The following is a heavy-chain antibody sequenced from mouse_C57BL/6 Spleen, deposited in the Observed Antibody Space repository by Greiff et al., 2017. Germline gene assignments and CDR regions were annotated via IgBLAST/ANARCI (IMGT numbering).Heavy chain of an antibody. Sequence: LVESGAELVRPGASVKLSCKASGYTFTDYYINWVKQRPGQGLEWIARIYPGSGNTYYNEKFKGKATLTAEKSSSTAYMQLSSLTSEDSAVYFCARGDGFLFDYWGQGTTLTVSS. CDR2: IYPGSGNT. CDR1: GYTFTDYY. J-gene: IGHJ2*01. V-gene: IGHV1-76*01. CDR3: ARGDGFLFDY. D-gene: IGHD2-3*01.